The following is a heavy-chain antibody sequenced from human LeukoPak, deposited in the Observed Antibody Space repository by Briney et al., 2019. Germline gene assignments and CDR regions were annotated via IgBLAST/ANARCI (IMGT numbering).Heavy chain of an antibody. J-gene: IGHJ4*02. Sequence: GGSLRLSCTPSGFSFNIYGMHWVRQAPGKGLEWVAFIRYDGSNEYYADSVKGRFTISRDNSKSTLYLQMSSLRAEDSAVYYCARDLTYSGWYYFDSGAREPWSPSPQ. CDR1: GFSFNIYG. D-gene: IGHD6-19*01. CDR2: IRYDGSNE. V-gene: IGHV3-30*02. CDR3: ARDLTYSGWYYFD.